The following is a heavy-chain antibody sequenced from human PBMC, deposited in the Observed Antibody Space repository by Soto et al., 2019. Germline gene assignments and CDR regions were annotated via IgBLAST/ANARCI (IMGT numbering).Heavy chain of an antibody. D-gene: IGHD6-6*01. J-gene: IGHJ4*02. V-gene: IGHV1-18*01. CDR1: GYTFTSYG. Sequence: QVQLVQSGAEVKKPGASVKVSCKASGYTFTSYGITGVRQAPGQGLEWMGWISAYNGNTTYAQKLQGRVTMTTDTSTSTAYMELRSLRSDDTAVYYCARDGEIAARRGGTFDYWGQGTLVTVSS. CDR3: ARDGEIAARRGGTFDY. CDR2: ISAYNGNT.